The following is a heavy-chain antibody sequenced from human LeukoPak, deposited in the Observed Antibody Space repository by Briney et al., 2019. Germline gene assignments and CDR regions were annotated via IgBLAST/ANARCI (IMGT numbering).Heavy chain of an antibody. CDR1: GGSISSSSYY. J-gene: IGHJ4*02. V-gene: IGHV4-39*07. CDR2: IYYSGST. D-gene: IGHD6-19*01. CDR3: ARGPRGGSGWYVRDYYFDY. Sequence: SETLSLTCTVSGGSISSSSYYWGWIRQPPGKGLEWIGSIYYSGSTYYNPSLKSRVTISVDTSKNQFSLKLSSVTAADTAVYYCARGPRGGSGWYVRDYYFDYWGQGTLVTVSS.